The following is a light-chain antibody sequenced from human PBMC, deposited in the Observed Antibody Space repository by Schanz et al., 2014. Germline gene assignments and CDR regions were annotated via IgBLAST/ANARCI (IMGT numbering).Light chain of an antibody. V-gene: IGLV1-40*01. J-gene: IGLJ3*02. CDR1: SSNIGAGYV. CDR2: DNN. CDR3: QSFDSTLNGWV. Sequence: QSVLTQPPSVSGAPGQRVTISCTGSSSNIGAGYVVHWYQHLPGTAPKLLIYDNNNRPSGVPDRFSGYKSGTSASLAITGLQADDEADYHCQSFDSTLNGWVFGGGTKLTVL.